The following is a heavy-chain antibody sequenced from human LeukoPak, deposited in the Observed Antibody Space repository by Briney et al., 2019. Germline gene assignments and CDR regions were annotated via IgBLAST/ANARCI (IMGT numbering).Heavy chain of an antibody. CDR1: GFTVSSNY. V-gene: IGHV3-53*01. CDR3: AKDLNPIAAAAYDAFDI. Sequence: GGSLRLSCAASGFTVSSNYMSWVRQAPGKGLEWVSVIYSGGSTYYADSVKGRFTISRDNSKNTLYLQMNSLRAEDTAVYYCAKDLNPIAAAAYDAFDIWGQGTMVTVSS. D-gene: IGHD6-13*01. CDR2: IYSGGST. J-gene: IGHJ3*02.